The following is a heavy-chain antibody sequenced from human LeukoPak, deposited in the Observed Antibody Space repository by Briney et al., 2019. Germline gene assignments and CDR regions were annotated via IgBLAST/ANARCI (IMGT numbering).Heavy chain of an antibody. CDR2: IIPIIGTA. J-gene: IGHJ5*02. D-gene: IGHD4-17*01. Sequence: ASVKVSCKASGGTFSSYAMSWVRQSPGQGLEWMGGIIPIIGTANNAQKFQGRVTITADTSTSTAYMELSSLRSEDTAVYYCARDYLEYGDYGHGTWGQGTLVTVSS. CDR1: GGTFSSYA. CDR3: ARDYLEYGDYGHGT. V-gene: IGHV1-69*06.